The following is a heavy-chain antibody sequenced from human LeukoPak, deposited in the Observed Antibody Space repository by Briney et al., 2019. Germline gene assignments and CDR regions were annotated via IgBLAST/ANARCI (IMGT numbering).Heavy chain of an antibody. V-gene: IGHV4-4*02. CDR3: ASLGYYDILTGSSAYAFDI. J-gene: IGHJ3*02. Sequence: PSGTLSLTCAVSGGSISSSNWWSWVRQPPGKGLEWIGEIYHSGSTNYNPSLKSRVTISVDKSKNQFSLKLSSVTAADTAVYYCASLGYYDILTGSSAYAFDIWGRGTMVTVSS. CDR1: GGSISSSNW. CDR2: IYHSGST. D-gene: IGHD3-9*01.